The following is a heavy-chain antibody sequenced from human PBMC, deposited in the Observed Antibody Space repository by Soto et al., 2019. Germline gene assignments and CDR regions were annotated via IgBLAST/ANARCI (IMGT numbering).Heavy chain of an antibody. CDR1: GFIFSSYG. CDR3: ARCPSRWGPFYPYYGVDV. J-gene: IGHJ6*02. V-gene: IGHV3-33*01. CDR2: IWYDGSIK. Sequence: GGSLRLSCAASGFIFSSYGMHWFRQTPGKGLEWVAGIWYDGSIKYYADSVKGRFTISRDNSRKTLYLQMHSLTAEDAAVYYCARCPSRWGPFYPYYGVDVWGQGTTVTVS. D-gene: IGHD3-16*01.